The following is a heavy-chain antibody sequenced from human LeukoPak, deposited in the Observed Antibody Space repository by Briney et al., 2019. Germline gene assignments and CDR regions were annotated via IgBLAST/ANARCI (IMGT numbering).Heavy chain of an antibody. D-gene: IGHD3-22*01. Sequence: GGSLRLSCATSRFTFSSYSMNWVRQAPGKGLKWVSFIYTTGGTHNSDSVKGRFTISRDSSKNTLYLQMNSLRAEDTAVYYCARRAGDYSHPYDYWGQGTLVTVSS. CDR1: RFTFSSYS. V-gene: IGHV3-53*01. CDR2: IYTTGGT. CDR3: ARRAGDYSHPYDY. J-gene: IGHJ4*02.